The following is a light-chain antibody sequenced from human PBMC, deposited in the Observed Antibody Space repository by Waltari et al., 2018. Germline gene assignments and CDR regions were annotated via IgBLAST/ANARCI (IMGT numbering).Light chain of an antibody. CDR2: GQD. Sequence: SSELTQDPAVSVALGQTVRITCHVDSLRRYYASWYQQRPGQAPILVLYGQDNRPSGIPDRFSGSTSGNTASLTITGAQAEDEADYYCLSRDTSSTRLFGGGTRLTV. CDR3: LSRDTSSTRL. J-gene: IGLJ2*01. V-gene: IGLV3-19*01. CDR1: SLRRYY.